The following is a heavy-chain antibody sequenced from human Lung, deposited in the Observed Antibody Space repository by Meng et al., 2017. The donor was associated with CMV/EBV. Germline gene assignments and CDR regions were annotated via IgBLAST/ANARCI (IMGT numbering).Heavy chain of an antibody. CDR3: VRAVHGSEI. CDR1: GYTLTTYG. J-gene: IGHJ6*02. Sequence: SVKVSCKASGYTLTTYGINWVRQAPGQGLEWMGWVNPYNGDGGYAQRFQGRVTVTTDTSINTAYLELTSLRSDDTAVYYCVRAVHGSEIWGQGTTVTVSS. D-gene: IGHD3-10*01. CDR2: VNPYNGDG. V-gene: IGHV1-8*01.